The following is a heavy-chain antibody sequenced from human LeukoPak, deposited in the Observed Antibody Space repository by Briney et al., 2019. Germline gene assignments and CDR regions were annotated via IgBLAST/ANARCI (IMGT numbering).Heavy chain of an antibody. V-gene: IGHV3-11*01. CDR1: GFPFTDYY. CDR2: ISRSGVSI. CDR3: AREVGSSGGAFDY. Sequence: GGSLRLSCAASGFPFTDYYMSWIRQAPGKGLEWVSYISRSGVSIYYADSVKGRLTISRDSAKNSLYLQMNSLRAEDTAVYHCAREVGSSGGAFDYWGQGTLVTVSS. J-gene: IGHJ4*02. D-gene: IGHD3-10*01.